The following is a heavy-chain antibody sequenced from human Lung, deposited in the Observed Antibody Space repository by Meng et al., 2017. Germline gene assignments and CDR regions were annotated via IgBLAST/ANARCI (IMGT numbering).Heavy chain of an antibody. D-gene: IGHD4-17*01. CDR2: ITGDGSST. CDR3: ARGGVTTDD. Sequence: DVQLVECGGGLVQPGGSLRLSCAASGFTFSRHWMHWVRQAPGKGLEWVSRITGDGSSTIYADSVQGRFTMSRDSAKNTLSLQMNSLRAEDTAVYYCARGGVTTDDWGQGTLVTVSS. CDR1: GFTFSRHW. V-gene: IGHV3-74*02. J-gene: IGHJ4*02.